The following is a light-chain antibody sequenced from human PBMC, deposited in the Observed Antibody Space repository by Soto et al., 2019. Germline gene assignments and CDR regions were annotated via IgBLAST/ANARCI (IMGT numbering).Light chain of an antibody. V-gene: IGLV2-14*01. CDR3: SSFRSTSTLPYV. J-gene: IGLJ1*01. CDR2: EVT. Sequence: QSALTQPASVSGSPGQSITISCTGTSSDVGGYDYVSWYQQHPGKAPKLMIFEVTNRPSGVSNRFSGSKSGNTASLTISGLRAEDEADYYCSSFRSTSTLPYVFGTGT. CDR1: SSDVGGYDY.